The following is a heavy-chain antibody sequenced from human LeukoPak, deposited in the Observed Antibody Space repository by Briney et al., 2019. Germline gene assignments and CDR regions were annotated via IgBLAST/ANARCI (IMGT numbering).Heavy chain of an antibody. V-gene: IGHV3-33*06. D-gene: IGHD3-22*01. CDR2: VSYDATNY. J-gene: IGHJ4*02. Sequence: PGGSLTLSCAASGFTFSGYGMHWVRQAPGKGLEWVAGVSYDATNYYYADSVKGRFTISRDNSKNTLYLQMNSLRAEDTAVYFCAKSNSGYNYIDFWGQGALVTVSS. CDR3: AKSNSGYNYIDF. CDR1: GFTFSGYG.